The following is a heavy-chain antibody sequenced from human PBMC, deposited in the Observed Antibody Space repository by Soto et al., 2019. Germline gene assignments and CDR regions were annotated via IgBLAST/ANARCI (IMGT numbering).Heavy chain of an antibody. CDR2: ISSSGSTI. CDR3: ARDSESYGY. CDR1: GFTFSSYE. J-gene: IGHJ4*01. Sequence: EVQLVESGGGLVQPGGSLRLSCAGSGFTFSSYEMNWVRQAPGKGLEWVSYISSSGSTIYYADSVKDRFTISRDNAKNALYLQIISLRAEDTAVYYYARDSESYGYWGHGTLVTVSS. V-gene: IGHV3-48*03. D-gene: IGHD1-26*01.